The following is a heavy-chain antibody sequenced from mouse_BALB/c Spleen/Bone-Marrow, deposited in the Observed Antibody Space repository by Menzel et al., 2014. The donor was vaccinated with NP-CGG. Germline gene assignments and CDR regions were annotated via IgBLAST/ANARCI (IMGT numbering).Heavy chain of an antibody. V-gene: IGHV1-34*01. CDR1: GTSFTDYY. D-gene: IGHD1-1*01. J-gene: IGHJ4*01. Sequence: EVHLVESGPDLVKPGASVKISCKASGTSFTDYYMHWVKKSHGKSLEWIGRVNPNNGGTDYNQKFEGKAILTVDKSSSTAFVELRSLTSEDSAVYYCARGPTTVVAYYYTLNYWGQGTSVTVSS. CDR3: ARGPTTVVAYYYTLNY. CDR2: VNPNNGGT.